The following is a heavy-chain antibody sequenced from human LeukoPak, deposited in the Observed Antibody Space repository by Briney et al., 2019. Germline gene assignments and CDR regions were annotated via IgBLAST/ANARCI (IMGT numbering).Heavy chain of an antibody. CDR2: ISGNTENT. J-gene: IGHJ6*02. CDR3: ARDSLVVVAANQRVSDYGMDV. D-gene: IGHD2-15*01. V-gene: IGHV3-23*01. Sequence: GGSLRLSCAASGFTFSSYAMNWVRQAPGKGLEWVSGISGNTENTYYADSVKGRFTISRDNSKNTLYLQMNSLRAEDTAVYYCARDSLVVVAANQRVSDYGMDVWGQGTTVTVSS. CDR1: GFTFSSYA.